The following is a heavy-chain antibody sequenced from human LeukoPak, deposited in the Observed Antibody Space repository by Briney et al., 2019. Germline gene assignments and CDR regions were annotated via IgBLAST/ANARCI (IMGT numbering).Heavy chain of an antibody. CDR3: ARDDVGISAVGAY. CDR1: GGSISGYY. D-gene: IGHD6-13*01. J-gene: IGHJ4*02. CDR2: FYTSRNI. Sequence: SETLSLTCSVSGGSISGYYSSWVRQPAGKGLEWIGRFYTSRNIDYNPSLESRVSMSVDASKNKVFLKLSSVTAADTAVYYCARDDVGISAVGAYWGPGILVTASS. V-gene: IGHV4-4*07.